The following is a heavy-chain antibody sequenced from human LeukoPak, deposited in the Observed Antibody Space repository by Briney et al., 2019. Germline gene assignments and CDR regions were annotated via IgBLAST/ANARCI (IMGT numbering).Heavy chain of an antibody. CDR2: ISSSIYI. Sequence: GGSLRLSCAASGFTLSAHGMNWVRQAPGKGLEWVSSISSSIYINYANSVKGRFTISRDNARNSLYLQMNSLRAEDTAVYYCARGHTNYGYTFDIWGQGTMVTVSS. CDR1: GFTLSAHG. D-gene: IGHD4-11*01. J-gene: IGHJ3*02. CDR3: ARGHTNYGYTFDI. V-gene: IGHV3-21*01.